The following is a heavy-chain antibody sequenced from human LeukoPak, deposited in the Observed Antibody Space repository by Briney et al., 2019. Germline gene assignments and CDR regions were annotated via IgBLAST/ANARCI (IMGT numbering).Heavy chain of an antibody. V-gene: IGHV4-59*01. J-gene: IGHJ4*02. D-gene: IGHD5-12*01. CDR2: IYYSGST. Sequence: KSSETLSLTCTVSGGSISSYYWSWIRQPPGKGLEWIGYIYYSGSTNYNPSLKSRVTISVDTSKNQFSLKLSSVTAADTAVYYCARLEATYYSGYLYYFDYWGQGTLVTVSS. CDR1: GGSISSYY. CDR3: ARLEATYYSGYLYYFDY.